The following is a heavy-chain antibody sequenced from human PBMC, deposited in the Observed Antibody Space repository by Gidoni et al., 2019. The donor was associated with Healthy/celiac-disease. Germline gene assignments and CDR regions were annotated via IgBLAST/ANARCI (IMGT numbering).Heavy chain of an antibody. D-gene: IGHD3-3*01. V-gene: IGHV3-33*01. J-gene: IGHJ4*02. CDR2: IWYDGSNK. CDR3: ARALRITIHLPLGY. Sequence: GLEWVAVIWYDGSNKYYADSVKGRFTISRDNSKNTLYLQMNSLRAEDTAVYYCARALRITIHLPLGYWGQGTLVTVSS.